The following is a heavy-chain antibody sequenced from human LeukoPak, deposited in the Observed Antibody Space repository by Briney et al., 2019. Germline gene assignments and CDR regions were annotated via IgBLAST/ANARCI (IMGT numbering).Heavy chain of an antibody. D-gene: IGHD4-17*01. CDR1: GGSISSGGYY. J-gene: IGHJ4*02. CDR2: IYYSGST. CDR3: ARDGIDGDYD. V-gene: IGHV4-31*03. Sequence: SQTLSLTCTVSGGSISSGGYYWSWLRQHPGTGLEWIGYIYYSGSTYYNPSLKSRVTISVDTSKNQFSLKLSSVTAADTAVYYCARDGIDGDYDWGQGTLVTVSS.